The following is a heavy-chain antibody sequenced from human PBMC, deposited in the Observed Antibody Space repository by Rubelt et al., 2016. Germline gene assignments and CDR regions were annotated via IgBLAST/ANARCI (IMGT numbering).Heavy chain of an antibody. CDR2: IYYSGST. CDR3: ARVERAGLLWDV. D-gene: IGHD3-10*01. V-gene: IGHV4-59*12. CDR1: GGSISGYY. Sequence: QVQLQESGPGLVKPSETLSLTCTVSGGSISGYYWSWIRQPPGKGLECIGYIYYSGSTNYNPTLKSRVTISVDTSKNQFSLRLGSVTAADTAVYFCARVERAGLLWDVWGQGTAVTVSS. J-gene: IGHJ6*02.